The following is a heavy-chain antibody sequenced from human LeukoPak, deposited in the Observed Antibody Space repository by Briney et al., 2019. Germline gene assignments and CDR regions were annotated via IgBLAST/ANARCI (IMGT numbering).Heavy chain of an antibody. Sequence: SETLSLTCAVSGYSISSGYYWGWIRQPPGKGVEWIGSIYHSGSTYYNPSLKSRVTISVDTSKNQFSLKLSSVTAADTAVYYCARSTWIDAFDIWGQGTMVTVSS. V-gene: IGHV4-38-2*01. CDR2: IYHSGST. CDR3: ARSTWIDAFDI. D-gene: IGHD5-12*01. J-gene: IGHJ3*02. CDR1: GYSISSGYY.